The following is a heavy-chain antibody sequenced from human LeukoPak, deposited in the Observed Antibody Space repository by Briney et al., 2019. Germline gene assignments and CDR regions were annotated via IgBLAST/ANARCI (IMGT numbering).Heavy chain of an antibody. J-gene: IGHJ4*02. D-gene: IGHD3-3*01. CDR2: INPSGGST. V-gene: IGHV1-46*01. CDR3: ARGAITIFGVVIITPHSFDY. Sequence: GASVSVSCTASGYTFTSYYMHWVRQAPGQGLEWMGVINPSGGSTSYAQTFQGRVTMTRDTSTSTVYMELSSLRSEDTAVYYCARGAITIFGVVIITPHSFDYWGQGTLVTVSS. CDR1: GYTFTSYY.